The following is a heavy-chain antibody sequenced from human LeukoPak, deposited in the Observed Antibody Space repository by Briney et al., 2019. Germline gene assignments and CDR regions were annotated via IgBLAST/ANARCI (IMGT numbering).Heavy chain of an antibody. V-gene: IGHV3-11*01. CDR2: ISSSGSTI. J-gene: IGHJ4*02. CDR1: GFTFSDYY. CDR3: AKDSTFQAVTTYYFDY. D-gene: IGHD4-17*01. Sequence: SGGSLRLSCAASGFTFSDYYMSWIRQAPGKGLEWVSYISSSGSTIYYADSVKGRFTISRDNAKNSLYLQMNSLRAEDTAVYYCAKDSTFQAVTTYYFDYWGQGTLVTVSS.